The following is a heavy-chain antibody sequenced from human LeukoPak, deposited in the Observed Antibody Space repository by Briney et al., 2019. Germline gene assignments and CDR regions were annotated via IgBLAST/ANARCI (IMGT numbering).Heavy chain of an antibody. Sequence: GGSLRLSCAASGFTFSSYSMNWVRQAPGKGLEWVSSISSSSSCIYYADSVKGRFTISRDNAKNSLYLQMNSLRAEDTAVYYCARGRKAGYSSSWSPTVGDAFDIWGQGTMVTVSS. D-gene: IGHD6-13*01. CDR2: ISSSSSCI. V-gene: IGHV3-21*01. CDR3: ARGRKAGYSSSWSPTVGDAFDI. J-gene: IGHJ3*02. CDR1: GFTFSSYS.